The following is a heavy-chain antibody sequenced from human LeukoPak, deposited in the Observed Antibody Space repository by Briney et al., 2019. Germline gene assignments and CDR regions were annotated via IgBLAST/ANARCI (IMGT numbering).Heavy chain of an antibody. CDR2: IYSGGST. CDR1: GFTVSSNY. J-gene: IGHJ5*02. V-gene: IGHV3-53*01. CDR3: ARWIDYYDSSGYYSGNWFAP. D-gene: IGHD3-22*01. Sequence: GGSLRLSCAASGFTVSSNYMSWVRQAPGKGLEWVSVIYSGGSTYYADSVKGRFTISRDNSKNTLYLQMSSLRAEATAVYYCARWIDYYDSSGYYSGNWFAPWGQGTLVAVSS.